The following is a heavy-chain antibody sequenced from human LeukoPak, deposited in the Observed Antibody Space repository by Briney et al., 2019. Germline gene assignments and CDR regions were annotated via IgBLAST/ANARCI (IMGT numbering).Heavy chain of an antibody. CDR1: GFTFRSFG. Sequence: GALRLSCAASGFTFRSFGMNWVRQAPGKGLEWVSVLYSGDSTHYADSVKGRFIISRDNSKNTLYLQMNSLRAEDTAVYYCARENHWNDETNYWGQGTLVTVSS. CDR3: ARENHWNDETNY. CDR2: LYSGDST. D-gene: IGHD1-1*01. V-gene: IGHV3-66*01. J-gene: IGHJ4*02.